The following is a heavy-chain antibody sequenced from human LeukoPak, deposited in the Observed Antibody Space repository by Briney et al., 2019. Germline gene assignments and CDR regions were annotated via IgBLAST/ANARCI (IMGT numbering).Heavy chain of an antibody. J-gene: IGHJ4*02. CDR1: GGSISSSSYY. V-gene: IGHV4-39*01. CDR2: IYYSGST. CDR3: ARPDSGSYPY. D-gene: IGHD1-26*01. Sequence: SXXLSLTCTVSGGSISSSSYYWGWIRQPPGKGREWIGSIYYSGSTYYNPSLRSRVTISVDTSKNQFSLKLSSVTAADTAVYYCARPDSGSYPYWGQGTLVTVSS.